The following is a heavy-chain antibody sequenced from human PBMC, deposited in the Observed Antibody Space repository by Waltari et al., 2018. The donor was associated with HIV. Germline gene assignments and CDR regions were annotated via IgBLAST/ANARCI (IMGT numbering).Heavy chain of an antibody. CDR2: IYTSGST. CDR1: GGPISSYY. CDR3: ARVTVAGTSWYFDL. J-gene: IGHJ2*01. D-gene: IGHD6-19*01. Sequence: QVQLQASGPGLVKPSETLSLTCPVSGGPISSYYWSWIRQPAGKGLEWIGRIYTSGSTNYNPSLKSRVTMSVDTSKNQFSLKLSSVTAADTAVYYCARVTVAGTSWYFDLWGRGTLVTVSS. V-gene: IGHV4-4*07.